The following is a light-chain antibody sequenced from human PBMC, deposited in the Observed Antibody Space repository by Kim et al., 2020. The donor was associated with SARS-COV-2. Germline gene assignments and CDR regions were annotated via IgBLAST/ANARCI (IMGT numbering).Light chain of an antibody. J-gene: IGLJ3*02. CDR3: QAWDSSTGV. Sequence: VSPGQTASITCSGDKLGDKYACWYQQKPGQSPVLVSYQDSKRPSGIPERFSGSNSGNTATLTISGTQAMDEADYYCQAWDSSTGVFGGGTQLTVL. CDR2: QDS. V-gene: IGLV3-1*01. CDR1: KLGDKY.